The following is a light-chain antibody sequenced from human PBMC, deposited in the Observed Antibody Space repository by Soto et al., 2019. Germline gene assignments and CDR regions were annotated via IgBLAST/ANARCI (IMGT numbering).Light chain of an antibody. J-gene: IGKJ2*01. CDR3: QQYSGT. Sequence: DIQMTQSPSTLSASVGDRVTITCRASQSIGSWLAWYQQKPAKAPKVLIYDASRLETGVPSRFSGSGSGTEFTLTISSLQPDDFPTYYCQQYSGTFGQGTKLEIK. CDR2: DAS. V-gene: IGKV1-5*01. CDR1: QSIGSW.